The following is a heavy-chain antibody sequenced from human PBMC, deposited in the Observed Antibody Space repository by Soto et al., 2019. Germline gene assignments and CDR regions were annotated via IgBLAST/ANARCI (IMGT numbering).Heavy chain of an antibody. J-gene: IGHJ4*02. CDR2: IFHTGTT. Sequence: QVQLLESGPGLVKPSGTQSLTCGVSGDSIYRSYWWSWVRLPPGKGPEWIGEIFHTGTTNYNPSLKSRLTMSVDKSKKEISLKLDSVTAADTAVYFCARSARYGVVGDYWGQGTGVTVSS. CDR1: GDSIYRSYW. V-gene: IGHV4-4*02. D-gene: IGHD2-15*01. CDR3: ARSARYGVVGDY.